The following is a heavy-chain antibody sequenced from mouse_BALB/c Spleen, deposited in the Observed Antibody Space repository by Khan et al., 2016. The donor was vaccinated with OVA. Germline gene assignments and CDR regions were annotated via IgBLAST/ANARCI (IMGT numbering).Heavy chain of an antibody. D-gene: IGHD2-14*01. Sequence: EVKLQESGPDLVKTGASVKISCKAYGYSFTAYYMNWVKQSHGKSLECIGRINPNTGYTNYNQKFKDKAILTVDTSSSTAYMEVRSLTSEDSAVYYCARGYDFFAYWGRGTLVTVSA. CDR3: ARGYDFFAY. V-gene: IGHV1-26*01. CDR2: INPNTGYT. J-gene: IGHJ3*01. CDR1: GYSFTAYY.